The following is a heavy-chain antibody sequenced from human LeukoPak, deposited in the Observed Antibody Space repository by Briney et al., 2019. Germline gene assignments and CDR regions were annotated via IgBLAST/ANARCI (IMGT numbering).Heavy chain of an antibody. V-gene: IGHV1-2*02. CDR2: INPSSGGT. CDR3: ARGVDYYDSSGYLDY. D-gene: IGHD3-22*01. Sequence: ASVKVSCKASGYTFTDYYMHWVRQAPGQGLEWMGWINPSSGGTNYAQKFQGRVTMTRDTSISTAYMELSRLRSDDTAVYYCARGVDYYDSSGYLDYWGQGTLVTVSS. CDR1: GYTFTDYY. J-gene: IGHJ4*02.